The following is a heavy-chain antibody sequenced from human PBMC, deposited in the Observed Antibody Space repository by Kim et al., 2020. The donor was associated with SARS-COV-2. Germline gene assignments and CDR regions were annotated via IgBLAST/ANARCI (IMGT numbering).Heavy chain of an antibody. Sequence: ASVKVSCKASGYTFTGYYMHWVRQAPGQGLEWMGWINPNSGGTNYAQKFQGRVTMTRDTSISTAYMELSRLRSDDTAVYYCARAIPGADAFDIWGQGTMVTVSS. CDR1: GYTFTGYY. J-gene: IGHJ3*02. V-gene: IGHV1-2*02. CDR3: ARAIPGADAFDI. CDR2: INPNSGGT. D-gene: IGHD7-27*01.